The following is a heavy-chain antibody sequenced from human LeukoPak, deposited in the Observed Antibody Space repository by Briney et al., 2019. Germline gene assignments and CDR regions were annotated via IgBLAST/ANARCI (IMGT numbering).Heavy chain of an antibody. CDR1: GVTFRKVR. CDR3: VPLNWNPPGDFDR. V-gene: IGHV3-7*01. CDR2: IKDDGSDK. D-gene: IGHD1-20*01. J-gene: IGHJ4*02. Sequence: GGSLRLSCGASGVTFRKVRMNWVRQAPGKGLGWGANIKDDGSDKYYVDSVKGRFSISKDNAKNSLYLQMNSLRVEDTAVYYCVPLNWNPPGDFDRWGQGTLVTVSS.